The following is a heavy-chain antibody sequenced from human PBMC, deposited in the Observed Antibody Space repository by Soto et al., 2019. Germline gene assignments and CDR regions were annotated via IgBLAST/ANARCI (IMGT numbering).Heavy chain of an antibody. J-gene: IGHJ5*02. D-gene: IGHD3-9*01. Sequence: ASVKVSCKASGYTFTSYGISWVRQATGQGLEWMGWMNPNSGNTGYAQKFQGRVTMTRNTSISTAYMELSSLRSEDTAVYYCVLRYFDWLSYNWFDPWGQGTLVTVSS. CDR1: GYTFTSYG. V-gene: IGHV1-8*02. CDR3: VLRYFDWLSYNWFDP. CDR2: MNPNSGNT.